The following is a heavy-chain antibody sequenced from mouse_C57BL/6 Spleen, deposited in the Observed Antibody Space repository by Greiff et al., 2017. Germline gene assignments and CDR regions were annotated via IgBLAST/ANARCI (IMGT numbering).Heavy chain of an antibody. CDR2: IYPGDGDT. V-gene: IGHV1-82*01. Sequence: QVQLKQSGPELVKPGASVKISCKASGYAFSSPWMNWVKQRPGQGLEWIGRIYPGDGDTNYNGKFKGKATRTADKSSSTAYMQLSSLTSEDSAVCFDARGLDNSLDYWGQGTSVTVSS. CDR3: ARGLDNSLDY. J-gene: IGHJ4*01. D-gene: IGHD1-3*01. CDR1: GYAFSSPW.